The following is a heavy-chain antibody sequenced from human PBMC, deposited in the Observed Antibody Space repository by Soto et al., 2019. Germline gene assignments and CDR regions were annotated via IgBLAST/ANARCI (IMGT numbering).Heavy chain of an antibody. Sequence: GGSLRLSSAASGFTFTSSAMSWVRQAPGRGLEWVSTISASGGDAFYADSVKGRVTISRDNPKNTLFLQVNSLRAEDAAVYYCAKQLELRNYYYYMDVWGKGTTVTVSS. CDR3: AKQLELRNYYYYMDV. CDR1: GFTFTSSA. CDR2: ISASGGDA. D-gene: IGHD1-7*01. J-gene: IGHJ6*03. V-gene: IGHV3-23*01.